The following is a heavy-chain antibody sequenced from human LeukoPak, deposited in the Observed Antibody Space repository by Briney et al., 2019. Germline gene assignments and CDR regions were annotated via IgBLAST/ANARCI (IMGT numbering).Heavy chain of an antibody. CDR1: GFTFSDYY. V-gene: IGHV3-11*04. CDR2: ISSSGSTI. D-gene: IGHD6-19*01. J-gene: IGHJ4*01. CDR3: VRDVSSGWAFDY. Sequence: PGGSLRLSCAASGFTFSDYYMSWIRQAPGKGLEWVSYISSSGSTIYYADSVKGRFTISRDNAKNLLYLQMNSLRAEDTAVYYCVRDVSSGWAFDYWGHGTLVTVSS.